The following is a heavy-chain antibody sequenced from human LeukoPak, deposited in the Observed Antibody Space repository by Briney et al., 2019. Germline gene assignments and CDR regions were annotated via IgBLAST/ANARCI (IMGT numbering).Heavy chain of an antibody. V-gene: IGHV1-24*01. CDR1: GYTLTELS. CDR2: FDPEDGET. CDR3: ATDLRITMIKNDAFDI. D-gene: IGHD3-22*01. J-gene: IGHJ3*02. Sequence: ASVKVSCKVSGYTLTELSIHWVRQAPAKGLEWMGCFDPEDGETIYAQKFQGRVTMTEDTSTDTAYMELSSPRSEDTAVYYCATDLRITMIKNDAFDIWGQGTMFTVSS.